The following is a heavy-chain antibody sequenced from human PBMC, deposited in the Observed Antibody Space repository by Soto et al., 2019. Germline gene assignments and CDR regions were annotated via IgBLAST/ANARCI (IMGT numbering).Heavy chain of an antibody. V-gene: IGHV4-59*01. Sequence: SETLSLTCSVSGGSIRDYFWTWIRQPPGKGLEWIGYISSSGTINYNSSLKSRVTISLDTSRNHFSLKLSSVTAADTAVYFCARDRKLVIPGNYYYYGMDVWGQGTTVTVS. CDR3: ARDRKLVIPGNYYYYGMDV. CDR2: ISSSGTI. D-gene: IGHD3-9*01. CDR1: GGSIRDYF. J-gene: IGHJ6*02.